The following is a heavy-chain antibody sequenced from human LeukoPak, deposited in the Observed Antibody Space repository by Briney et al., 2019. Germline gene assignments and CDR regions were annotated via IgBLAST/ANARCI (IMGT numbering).Heavy chain of an antibody. CDR3: ARYSSSSGLGAFDI. Sequence: PSETLSLTCTVSGGSISSGGYYWSWIRQPPGKGLEWIGYIYHSGSTYYNPSLKSRVTISVDRSKNQFSLKLSSVTAADTAVYYCARYSSSSGLGAFDIWGQGTMVTVSS. CDR2: IYHSGST. D-gene: IGHD6-6*01. V-gene: IGHV4-30-2*01. CDR1: GGSISSGGYY. J-gene: IGHJ3*02.